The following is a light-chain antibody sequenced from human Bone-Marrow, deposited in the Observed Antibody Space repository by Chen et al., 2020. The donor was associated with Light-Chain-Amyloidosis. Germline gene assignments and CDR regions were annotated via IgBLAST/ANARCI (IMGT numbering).Light chain of an antibody. J-gene: IGLJ2*01. V-gene: IGLV3-25*03. CDR2: RDT. CDR3: QSADSSGTYEVI. Sequence: SYEVTQPPSVSVSPGQPARITCSGDDLPTKYAYWYQQKPGQAPVLVIHRDTERPSGISERFSGSSSGTTATLTISGVQAEDEADYHCQSADSSGTYEVIFGGGTKLTVL. CDR1: DLPTKY.